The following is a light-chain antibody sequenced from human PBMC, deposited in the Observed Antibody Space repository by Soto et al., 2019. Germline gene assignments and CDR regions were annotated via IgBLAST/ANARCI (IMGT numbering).Light chain of an antibody. J-gene: IGLJ1*01. CDR1: SSNIGSNT. V-gene: IGLV1-44*01. Sequence: QSVLTQPPSASGTPGQRVTISCSGSSSNIGSNTVNWYQQLPGTAPKLLIYSNNQRPSGVPDRFSGSKSGTSASLAISGLKSEDEADYDCAAWDDSLNGYVFGTGTKLTVL. CDR2: SNN. CDR3: AAWDDSLNGYV.